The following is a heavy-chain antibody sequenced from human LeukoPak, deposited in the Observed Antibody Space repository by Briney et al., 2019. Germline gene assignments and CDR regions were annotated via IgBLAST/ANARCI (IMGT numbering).Heavy chain of an antibody. CDR3: ATEYSSSTYYYYYYMDV. Sequence: ASVKVSCKASGYTFTSYDINWVRQATGQGLEWMGWMNPNSGNTGYAQKFQGRVTMTRNTSISTAYMELSSLRSEDTAVYYCATEYSSSTYYYYYYMDVWGKGTTVTVSS. D-gene: IGHD6-6*01. CDR2: MNPNSGNT. V-gene: IGHV1-8*01. CDR1: GYTFTSYD. J-gene: IGHJ6*03.